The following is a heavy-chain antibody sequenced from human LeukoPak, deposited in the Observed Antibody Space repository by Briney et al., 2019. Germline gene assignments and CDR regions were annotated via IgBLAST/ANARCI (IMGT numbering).Heavy chain of an antibody. V-gene: IGHV4-34*01. CDR3: ARGPRGAVGWFDY. Sequence: SETLSLTCAVYGGSFSGYYWNWIRQPPGKEREWIGGINHSGSTNYNPSLKSRVTISVDTSKNQFSLKVNSVTAADTAVYYCARGPRGAVGWFDYWGQGTLVTVSS. CDR1: GGSFSGYY. D-gene: IGHD2-15*01. J-gene: IGHJ4*02. CDR2: INHSGST.